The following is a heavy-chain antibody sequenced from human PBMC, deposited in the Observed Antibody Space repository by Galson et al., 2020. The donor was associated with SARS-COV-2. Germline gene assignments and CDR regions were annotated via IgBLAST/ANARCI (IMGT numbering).Heavy chain of an antibody. J-gene: IGHJ6*02. CDR2: IYYRGST. CDR1: CGYIRSGGYS. Sequence: SQTPSLTCTVSCGYIRSGGYSWSWPRQHPGTGLEWIGYIYYRGSTYYNPSLERRDTITVDTSKNQFSLKLHSVTAADTAVYYCARDLPPASGAFGCVRMDVWGHGSTVTVSS. CDR3: ARDLPPASGAFGCVRMDV. V-gene: IGHV4-31*03. D-gene: IGHD6-25*01.